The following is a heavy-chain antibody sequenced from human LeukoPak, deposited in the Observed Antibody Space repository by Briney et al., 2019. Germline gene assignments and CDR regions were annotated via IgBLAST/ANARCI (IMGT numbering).Heavy chain of an antibody. CDR2: IYSGDSDI. CDR3: ARGKYCSDILSCQCWFDP. J-gene: IGHJ5*02. D-gene: IGHD3-9*01. V-gene: IGHV5-51*01. Sequence: KGGEFLKTFCNGSGYSFTCYWNGLVRQMPGEGLEWMVIIYSGDSDIRYSPSFQGQVTISADKSNSTAYLQWNSLNASDTAMYYCARGKYCSDILSCQCWFDPWGQGTLVTVSS. CDR1: GYSFTCYW.